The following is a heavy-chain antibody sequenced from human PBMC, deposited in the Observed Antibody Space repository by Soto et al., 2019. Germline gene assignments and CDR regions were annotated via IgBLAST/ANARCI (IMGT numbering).Heavy chain of an antibody. CDR2: IYHSGNT. CDR3: ARARFQVLYGKPYFDS. J-gene: IGHJ4*02. CDR1: GGSITTGGSY. V-gene: IGHV4-31*03. D-gene: IGHD2-2*02. Sequence: LTCTVSGGSITTGGSYWSWIRQHPGKGLEWIGNIYHSGNTYYNPSLKSRLTISVDTSKNHFSLMVDSVTAADTAVYYCARARFQVLYGKPYFDSWGQGTLVTVSS.